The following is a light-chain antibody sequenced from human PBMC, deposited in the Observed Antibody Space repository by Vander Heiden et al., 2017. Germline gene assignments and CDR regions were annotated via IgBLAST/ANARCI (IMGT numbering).Light chain of an antibody. Sequence: DDQVTHSPHSLSASVGGRVSITCGVSQSVRSHLNWYQQKPGRAPKLLIYAASRLQSGVPSRFSGRGSGTDFTLTISSLQPEDLAAYYCQQTSTGPVTFGGGTKVE. J-gene: IGKJ4*01. V-gene: IGKV1-39*01. CDR2: AAS. CDR3: QQTSTGPVT. CDR1: QSVRSH.